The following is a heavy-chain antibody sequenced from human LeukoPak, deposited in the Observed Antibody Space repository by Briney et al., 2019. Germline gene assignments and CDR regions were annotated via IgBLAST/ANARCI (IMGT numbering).Heavy chain of an antibody. CDR2: ISTSGTI. D-gene: IGHD3-10*01. CDR1: GFSFSTYS. V-gene: IGHV3-48*01. Sequence: GGSLRLSCAASGFSFSTYSMNWVRQAPGKGLECVSYISTSGTIFYADSVKGRFTISRDSAKNSLSLQMNSLRAEDTAVYYCVRILSDYYYYVDVWGKGTTVTVSS. CDR3: VRILSDYYYYVDV. J-gene: IGHJ6*03.